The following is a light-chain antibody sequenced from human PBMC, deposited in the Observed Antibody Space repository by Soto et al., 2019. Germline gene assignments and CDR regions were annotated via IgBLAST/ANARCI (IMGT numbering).Light chain of an antibody. CDR3: QQYGSSPET. CDR2: DAS. V-gene: IGKV3-20*01. J-gene: IGKJ1*01. Sequence: EIVLRQSPATLSLSPWERAALSCRASQSVSSYLAWYQQKPGQAPRLLIYDASNRATGIPDRFSGSGSGTDFTLTISRLAPEDFAVYYCQQYGSSPETFGQGTKVDIK. CDR1: QSVSSY.